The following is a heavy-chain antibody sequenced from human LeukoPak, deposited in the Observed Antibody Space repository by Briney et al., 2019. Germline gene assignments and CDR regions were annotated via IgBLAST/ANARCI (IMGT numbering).Heavy chain of an antibody. CDR3: ARETQTWGSGSYSKRFDP. D-gene: IGHD3-10*01. Sequence: GGSLRLSCAASGFTFSSYAMHWVRQAPGKGLEWVAVISYDGSNKYYADSVKGRFTISRDNSKNTLYLQMNSLRAEDTAVYYCARETQTWGSGSYSKRFDPWGQGTLVTVSS. V-gene: IGHV3-30-3*01. CDR2: ISYDGSNK. CDR1: GFTFSSYA. J-gene: IGHJ5*02.